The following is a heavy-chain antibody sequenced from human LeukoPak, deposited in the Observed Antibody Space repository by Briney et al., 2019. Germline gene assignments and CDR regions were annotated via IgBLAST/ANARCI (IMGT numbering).Heavy chain of an antibody. CDR3: ASGGGGIPSSHVNAFDI. CDR1: GYTFTSYD. D-gene: IGHD3-16*01. Sequence: GASVKVSYKASGYTFTSYDINWVRQATGQGLEWMGWMNPNSGNTGYAQKFQGRVTMTRNTSISTAYMELSSLRSEDTAVYYWASGGGGIPSSHVNAFDIWGQGTMVTVSS. J-gene: IGHJ3*02. CDR2: MNPNSGNT. V-gene: IGHV1-8*01.